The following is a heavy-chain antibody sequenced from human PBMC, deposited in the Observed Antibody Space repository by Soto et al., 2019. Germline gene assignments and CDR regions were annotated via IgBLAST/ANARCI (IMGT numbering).Heavy chain of an antibody. J-gene: IGHJ4*02. V-gene: IGHV3-23*01. CDR1: GFTFSSYA. CDR3: AKVHCLLFLEWLPRPFDY. D-gene: IGHD3-3*01. CDR2: ISGSGGST. Sequence: GGSLRLSCAASGFTFSSYAMSWVRQAPGKGLEWVSAISGSGGSTYYADSVKGRFTISRDNSKNTLYLQMNSLRAEDTAVYYCAKVHCLLFLEWLPRPFDYWGQGTLVTGFS.